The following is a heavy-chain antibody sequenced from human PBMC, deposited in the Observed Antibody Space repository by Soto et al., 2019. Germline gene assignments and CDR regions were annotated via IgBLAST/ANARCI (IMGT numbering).Heavy chain of an antibody. Sequence: GASVKVSCKASGGTFSSYTISWVRQAPGQGFEWMGRIIPILDTVNYAQKFQGRITITADKSASTAYMELSSLRSEDTAVYYCARDRQVFESFDWSASDYWGQGTLVTVSS. CDR2: IIPILDTV. CDR3: ARDRQVFESFDWSASDY. V-gene: IGHV1-69*08. CDR1: GGTFSSYT. J-gene: IGHJ4*02. D-gene: IGHD3-9*01.